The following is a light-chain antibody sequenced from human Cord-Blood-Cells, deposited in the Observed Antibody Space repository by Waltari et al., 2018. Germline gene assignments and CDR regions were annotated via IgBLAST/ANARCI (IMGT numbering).Light chain of an antibody. J-gene: IGKJ4*01. V-gene: IGKV3-11*01. CDR3: RKRSNWPPT. CDR2: DAS. CDR1: QSVSSY. Sequence: EIVLTQSPATLSLSPGERATISCRASQSVSSYLAWYQQKPGQAPRLHIYDASNRATGIPAMFSGRGSGTDFTLTISSLEPEDFAVYYCRKRSNWPPTFGGGTKVEIK.